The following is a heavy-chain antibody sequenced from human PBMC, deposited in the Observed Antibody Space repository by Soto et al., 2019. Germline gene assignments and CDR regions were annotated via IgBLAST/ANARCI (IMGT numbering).Heavy chain of an antibody. V-gene: IGHV4-34*01. Sequence: QVQLQQWGAGLLKPSETLSLTCAVYGGSFSGYYWSWIRQPPGKGLEWIGEINHSGSTNYNPSLKSRVTISVDTSKNQFSLKLSSVTAADTAVYYCVRGSPVVAATYYYYYYMDVWGKGTTVTVSS. CDR1: GGSFSGYY. CDR2: INHSGST. J-gene: IGHJ6*03. D-gene: IGHD2-15*01. CDR3: VRGSPVVAATYYYYYYMDV.